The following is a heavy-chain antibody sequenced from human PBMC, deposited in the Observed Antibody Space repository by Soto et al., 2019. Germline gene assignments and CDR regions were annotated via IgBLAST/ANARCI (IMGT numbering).Heavy chain of an antibody. J-gene: IGHJ6*02. CDR1: GGSISSGGYS. CDR2: IYHSGST. D-gene: IGHD1-26*01. V-gene: IGHV4-30-2*01. CDR3: ARVGGLPPAGYYYYYGMDV. Sequence: SETLSLTCAVAGGSISSGGYSWSWIRQPPGKGLEWIGYIYHSGSTYYNPSLKSRVTISVDRPKNQFSLKLISVTAADTAVYYCARVGGLPPAGYYYYYGMDVWGQGTTVTVSS.